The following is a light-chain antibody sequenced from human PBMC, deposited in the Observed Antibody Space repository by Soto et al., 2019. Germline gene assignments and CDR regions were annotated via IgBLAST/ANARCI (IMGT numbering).Light chain of an antibody. V-gene: IGKV4-1*01. Sequence: DIVMTQSPDSLAVSLGERAAINCKSSQSILFTSNNKNYLAWYQQKPGQPPKPLIYWASTRESGVPDRFSGSGSGTDFTLTISSLQAEDVAVYYCQQYYTTPPYTFGQGTKVEIK. CDR2: WAS. CDR3: QQYYTTPPYT. J-gene: IGKJ2*01. CDR1: QSILFTSNNKNY.